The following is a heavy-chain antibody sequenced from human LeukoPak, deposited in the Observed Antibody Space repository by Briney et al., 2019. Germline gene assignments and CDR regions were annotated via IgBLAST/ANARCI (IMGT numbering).Heavy chain of an antibody. V-gene: IGHV4-61*02. CDR3: ARETDDSSGYSYPYYYYGMDV. D-gene: IGHD3-22*01. CDR1: GGSISSGSYY. J-gene: IGHJ6*02. Sequence: SETLSLTCTVSGGSISSGSYYWSWIRQPAGKGLEWTGRIYTSGSTNYNPSLKSRVTISVDTSKNQFSLKLSSVTAADAAVYYCARETDDSSGYSYPYYYYGMDVWGQGTTVTVSS. CDR2: IYTSGST.